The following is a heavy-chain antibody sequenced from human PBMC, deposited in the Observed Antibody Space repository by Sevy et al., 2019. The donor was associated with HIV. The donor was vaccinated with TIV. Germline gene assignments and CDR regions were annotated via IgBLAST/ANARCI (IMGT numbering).Heavy chain of an antibody. CDR3: ARAGSPVSSWFDP. J-gene: IGHJ5*02. D-gene: IGHD3-16*01. V-gene: IGHV1-2*02. CDR2: INPNSGGT. Sequence: ASVKVSCKASGYTFTGYYMHWVRQAPGQGLEWMGWINPNSGGTNYAQKFQGRVTMTRDTSISTAYMELRRLRSDDTAVYYCARAGSPVSSWFDPWGQGTLVTVSS. CDR1: GYTFTGYY.